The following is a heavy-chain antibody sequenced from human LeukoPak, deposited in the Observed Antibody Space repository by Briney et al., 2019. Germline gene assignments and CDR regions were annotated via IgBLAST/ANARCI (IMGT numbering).Heavy chain of an antibody. J-gene: IGHJ4*02. D-gene: IGHD1-7*01. V-gene: IGHV3-23*01. CDR3: AKDREGTIADYFDY. CDR1: GFIFSDYS. Sequence: GGSLRLSCAASGFIFSDYSMHWVRQAPGKGLEWVSSISGSGGSTYYADSVKGRFTISRDNSKSTLYLQMNSLRAEDTAVYYCAKDREGTIADYFDYWGQGTLVTVSS. CDR2: ISGSGGST.